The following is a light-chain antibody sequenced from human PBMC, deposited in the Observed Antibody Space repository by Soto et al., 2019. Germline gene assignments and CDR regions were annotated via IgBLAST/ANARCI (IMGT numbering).Light chain of an antibody. V-gene: IGKV1-5*03. CDR3: LHYSPYAGT. Sequence: DIQMTQSPSTLSASVGDRVTITCRASQSINSWLAWYQQKPGKAPKLLIYRASSLESGVPSRFSCSGSGTEFTLTISSLQPDDFSTYYCLHYSPYAGTLGPGTKVDIK. J-gene: IGKJ3*01. CDR2: RAS. CDR1: QSINSW.